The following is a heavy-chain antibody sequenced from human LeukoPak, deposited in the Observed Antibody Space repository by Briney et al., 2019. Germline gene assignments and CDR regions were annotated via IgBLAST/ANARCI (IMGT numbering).Heavy chain of an antibody. D-gene: IGHD3-22*01. CDR1: GFIFDVSA. V-gene: IGHV3-49*03. Sequence: GGSLRLSCEGSGFIFDVSAMTWFRQAPGKGLEWVAYIRGKAYGGATQYAPPVRGRFTISRDDSKSIVYLQMNSLKTEDTAVYCCTRGGHLYDSSYGMDTWGQGTTVTVSS. CDR2: IRGKAYGGAT. CDR3: TRGGHLYDSSYGMDT. J-gene: IGHJ6*02.